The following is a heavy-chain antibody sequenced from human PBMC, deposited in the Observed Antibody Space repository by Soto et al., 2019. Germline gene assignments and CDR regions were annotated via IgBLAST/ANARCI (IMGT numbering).Heavy chain of an antibody. CDR2: IWYDGSNK. V-gene: IGHV3-33*01. J-gene: IGHJ6*02. CDR1: GFTFSSYG. D-gene: IGHD2-2*01. Sequence: GSLRLSCAASGFTFSSYGMHWVRQAPGKGLEWVAVIWYDGSNKYYADSVKGRFTISRDNSKNTLYLQMNSLRAEDTAVYYCARDREYRLPIYGMDVWGQGSTVTVSS. CDR3: ARDREYRLPIYGMDV.